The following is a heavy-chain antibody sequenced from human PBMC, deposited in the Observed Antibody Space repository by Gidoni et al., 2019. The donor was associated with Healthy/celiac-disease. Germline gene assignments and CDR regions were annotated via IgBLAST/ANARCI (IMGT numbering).Heavy chain of an antibody. CDR1: GFTFCSNY. D-gene: IGHD3-22*01. V-gene: IGHV3-66*01. Sequence: EVQLVESGGGLVQSGGSLRLSCAASGFTFCSNYMSWVRQAPGKGLEWVSVIYSGGSTYYADTVKGRFTISRDNSKNTLYLQRNSLRAEDTAVHYCARDRRGTYYYDSSGYLRWGQGTLVTVSS. J-gene: IGHJ4*02. CDR3: ARDRRGTYYYDSSGYLR. CDR2: IYSGGST.